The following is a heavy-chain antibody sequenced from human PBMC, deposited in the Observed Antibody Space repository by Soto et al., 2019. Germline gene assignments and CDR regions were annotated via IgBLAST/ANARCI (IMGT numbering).Heavy chain of an antibody. J-gene: IGHJ4*02. V-gene: IGHV3-23*01. CDR2: ISDGDGDT. CDR3: AKGRTYFDF. Sequence: LLQSGGGLVQPGGSLRLSCAASGFTFSDYAMTWVRQAPGKGLEWVSDISDGDGDTHYADSVRGRFVISRDNSKNTLFLEMNSLRAEDAAVYYCAKGRTYFDFWGQGSLVTVSS. CDR1: GFTFSDYA.